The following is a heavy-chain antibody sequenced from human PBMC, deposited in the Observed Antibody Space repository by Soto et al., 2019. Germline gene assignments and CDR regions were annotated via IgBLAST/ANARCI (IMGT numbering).Heavy chain of an antibody. D-gene: IGHD5-12*01. CDR3: ARHSIVATSYVDY. Sequence: SETLSLTCTVSCGSISSSSYYWGWIRQPPGKGLGWIGSIYYSGSTYYNPSLKSRVTISVDTSKNQFSLKLSSVTAADTAVYYCARHSIVATSYVDYWGQGTLVTVSS. J-gene: IGHJ4*02. CDR2: IYYSGST. V-gene: IGHV4-39*01. CDR1: CGSISSSSYY.